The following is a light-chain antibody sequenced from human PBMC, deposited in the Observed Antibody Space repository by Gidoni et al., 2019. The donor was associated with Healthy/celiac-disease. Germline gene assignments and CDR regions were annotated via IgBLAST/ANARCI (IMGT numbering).Light chain of an antibody. CDR2: DNN. CDR1: SSNIGNNY. Sequence: QSVLTQPPSVSAAPGQKVPISCSGSSSNIGNNYVSWYQQLPGTAPKLLIYDNNKRPSGIPDRFSGSKSGTSATLGITGLQTGDEADYYCGTWDSSLSGGVFGGGTKLTVL. V-gene: IGLV1-51*01. J-gene: IGLJ3*02. CDR3: GTWDSSLSGGV.